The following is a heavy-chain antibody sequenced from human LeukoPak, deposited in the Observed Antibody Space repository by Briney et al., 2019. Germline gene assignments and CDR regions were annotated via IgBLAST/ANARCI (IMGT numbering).Heavy chain of an antibody. CDR1: GYTFTGYY. J-gene: IGHJ4*02. D-gene: IGHD2-15*01. CDR2: INPNSGGT. V-gene: IGHV1-2*02. CDR3: ARTTYLRPLRQVRYYFDY. Sequence: GASVKVSCKASGYTFTGYYMHWVRQAPGQGLEWMGWINPNSGGTNYAQKFQGRVTMTRDTSISTAYMELSRLRSDDTAVYYCARTTYLRPLRQVRYYFDYWGQGTLVTVSS.